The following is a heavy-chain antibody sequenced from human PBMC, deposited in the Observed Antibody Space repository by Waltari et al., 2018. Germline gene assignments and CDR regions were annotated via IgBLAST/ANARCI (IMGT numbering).Heavy chain of an antibody. J-gene: IGHJ4*02. CDR1: GLNSGTWG. Sequence: QVQLVESGGGVVQPGRSLTLSCEVSGLNSGTWGMHWVRQAPGKGREWVAVVSDDGDAKSYADSVKGRFTISRDKSKNRVSLHINTLSAEDTAVYYCATAPQFIRHFDNWGQGTLVTVSS. CDR2: VSDDGDAK. V-gene: IGHV3-30*03. CDR3: ATAPQFIRHFDN.